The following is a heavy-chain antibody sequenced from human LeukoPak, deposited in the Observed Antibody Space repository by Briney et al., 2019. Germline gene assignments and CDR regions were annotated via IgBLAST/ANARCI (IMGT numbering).Heavy chain of an antibody. CDR1: GGTFSSYA. CDR2: IIPMFGTA. Sequence: SVKVSCKASGGTFSSYAISWVRQAPGQGLEWMGGIIPMFGTADYAQKFQGRVTITTDESTSTAYMELSSLRSEDTAMYYCARDRDTAMGLFDYWGQGTLVTVSS. J-gene: IGHJ4*02. D-gene: IGHD5-18*01. V-gene: IGHV1-69*05. CDR3: ARDRDTAMGLFDY.